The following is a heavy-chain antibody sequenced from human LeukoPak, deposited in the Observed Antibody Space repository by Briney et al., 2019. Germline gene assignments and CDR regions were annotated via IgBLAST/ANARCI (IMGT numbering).Heavy chain of an antibody. J-gene: IGHJ4*02. CDR3: ARDEFVVVPAAMIDY. D-gene: IGHD2-2*01. CDR1: GFTFSSYG. V-gene: IGHV3-30*03. CDR2: ISYDGTNK. Sequence: PGGSLRLSCAASGFTFSSYGMHWVRQAPGKGLEWVAVISYDGTNKYYADSVKGRFIISRDNSKNTLYLQMNSLRAEDTAVYYCARDEFVVVPAAMIDYWGQGTLVTVSS.